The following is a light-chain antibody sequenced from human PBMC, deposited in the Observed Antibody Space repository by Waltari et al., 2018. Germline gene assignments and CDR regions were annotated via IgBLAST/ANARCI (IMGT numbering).Light chain of an antibody. CDR2: WAS. Sequence: DIVMTQSLDSLPVSLGESATINCKSSQSVLYKSNNKNSLAWYQQKPGQPPKLVLYWASTRESGVPDRFSGSGSETDFSLTINRLQPEDVAVYYCQQYYSSPFTFGQGTKLEIK. J-gene: IGKJ2*01. CDR3: QQYYSSPFT. CDR1: QSVLYKSNNKNS. V-gene: IGKV4-1*01.